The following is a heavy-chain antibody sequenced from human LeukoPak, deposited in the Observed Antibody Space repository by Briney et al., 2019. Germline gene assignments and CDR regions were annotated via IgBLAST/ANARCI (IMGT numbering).Heavy chain of an antibody. CDR2: IYTSGST. CDR3: ASGIYYYYYYMDV. J-gene: IGHJ6*03. CDR1: GGSISSGNYY. V-gene: IGHV4-61*02. Sequence: PSQTLSLTCTVSGGSISSGNYYWSWIRQPAGKGLEWIGRIYTSGSTNYNPSLKSRVTMSVDTSKNQFSLKLSSVTAADTAVYYCASGIYYYYYYMDVWGKGTTVTVSS.